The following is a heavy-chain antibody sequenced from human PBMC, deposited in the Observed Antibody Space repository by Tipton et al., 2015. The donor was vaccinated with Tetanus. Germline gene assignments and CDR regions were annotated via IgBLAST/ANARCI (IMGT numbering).Heavy chain of an antibody. D-gene: IGHD3-16*01. CDR2: ISGSGDST. CDR3: AKVGRGGGVYQYYPGLGV. CDR1: GFTFSMYA. V-gene: IGHV3-23*01. J-gene: IGHJ6*02. Sequence: SLRLSCAASGFTFSMYAMSWVRQAPGKGLEWVSAISGSGDSTYYADSVKGRFTISRDNSKKTLYLQMNSLRAEDTAVYYCAKVGRGGGVYQYYPGLGVWGQGTTVTVSS.